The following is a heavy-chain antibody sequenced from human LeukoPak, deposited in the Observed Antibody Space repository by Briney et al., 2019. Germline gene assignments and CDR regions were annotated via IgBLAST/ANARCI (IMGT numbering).Heavy chain of an antibody. CDR1: GGTFSSYA. Sequence: ASVKVSCKASGGTFSSYAISWVRQATGQGLEWMGGIIPIFGTANYAQKFQGRVTITADESTSTAYMELSSLRSEDTAVYYCARGVRGSGYYYTEYYYYGMDVWGQGTTVTVSS. CDR3: ARGVRGSGYYYTEYYYYGMDV. V-gene: IGHV1-69*13. CDR2: IIPIFGTA. D-gene: IGHD3-22*01. J-gene: IGHJ6*02.